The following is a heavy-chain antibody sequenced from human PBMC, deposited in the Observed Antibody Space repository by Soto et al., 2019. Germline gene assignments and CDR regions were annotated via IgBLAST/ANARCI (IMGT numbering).Heavy chain of an antibody. J-gene: IGHJ4*02. CDR3: AKDREYSSSHYFDY. V-gene: IGHV3-23*01. CDR2: ISGSGGST. Sequence: VQLLESGGGLVQPGGSLRLSCAASGFTFSSYAMNWVRQAPGKGLEWVSSISGSGGSTDYADSVKGRFTISRDNSKNTLYLQMNSLRAEDTAVYYCAKDREYSSSHYFDYWGQGTLVTVSS. D-gene: IGHD6-6*01. CDR1: GFTFSSYA.